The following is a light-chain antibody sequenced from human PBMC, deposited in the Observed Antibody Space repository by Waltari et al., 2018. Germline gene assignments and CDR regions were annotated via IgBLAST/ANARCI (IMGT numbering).Light chain of an antibody. J-gene: IGLJ2*01. V-gene: IGLV3-21*02. CDR3: RVWISGTDHP. Sequence: SYVLTQPPSVSVAPGQTARITCGGNNIGGKSVHWYQLKPGQAPELVVYDDTDRPSGIPERFSGSNSGNTATLTISRVEAGDEADYYCRVWISGTDHPFGGGTKLTVL. CDR1: NIGGKS. CDR2: DDT.